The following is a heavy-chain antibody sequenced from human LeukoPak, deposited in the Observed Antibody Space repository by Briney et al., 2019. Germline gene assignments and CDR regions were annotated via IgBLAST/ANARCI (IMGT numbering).Heavy chain of an antibody. CDR2: IYYSGST. CDR1: GGSISSYY. Sequence: SETLSLTCTVSGGSISSYYWSWIRQPPGKGLEWIGYIYYSGSTNYNPSLKSRVTISVDTSKNQFSLKLSSVTAADTAVYYCARVGHYYYYGMDVWGQGNTVTVSS. CDR3: ARVGHYYYYGMDV. J-gene: IGHJ6*02. V-gene: IGHV4-59*01. D-gene: IGHD3-16*01.